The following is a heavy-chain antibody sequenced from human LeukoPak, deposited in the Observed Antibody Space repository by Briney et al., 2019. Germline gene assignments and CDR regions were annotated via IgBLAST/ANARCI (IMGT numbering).Heavy chain of an antibody. CDR2: IYYSGST. CDR3: ARGKRAGTTTAPWFDP. V-gene: IGHV4-31*03. D-gene: IGHD1-7*01. Sequence: SETLSLTCTVSGGSISSGGYSWSWIRQHPGKGLEWIGYIYYSGSTYYNPSLKSRVTIPVDTSKNQFSLKLSSVTAADTAVYYCARGKRAGTTTAPWFDPWGQGTLVTVSS. J-gene: IGHJ5*02. CDR1: GGSISSGGYS.